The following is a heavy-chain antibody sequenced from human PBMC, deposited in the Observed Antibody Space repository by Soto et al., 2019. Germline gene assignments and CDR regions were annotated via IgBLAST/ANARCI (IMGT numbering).Heavy chain of an antibody. CDR1: GYTFTSYA. D-gene: IGHD5-12*01. Sequence: ASVKVSCKASGYTFTSYAMHWVRQAPGQRLEWMGWINAGNGNTKYSQKFQGRVTITRDTSASTAYMELSSLRSEDTAVYCCARWDIVATDAFDIWGQGTMVTVSS. J-gene: IGHJ3*02. V-gene: IGHV1-3*01. CDR3: ARWDIVATDAFDI. CDR2: INAGNGNT.